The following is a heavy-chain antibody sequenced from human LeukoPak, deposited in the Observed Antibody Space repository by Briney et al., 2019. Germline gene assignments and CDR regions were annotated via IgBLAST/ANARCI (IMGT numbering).Heavy chain of an antibody. CDR2: IYSSGST. Sequence: PSVTLSLTCTVSGGSISNYYWNWIRQPAGKGLEWIGRIYSSGSTDYNPSLKSRATMSVDTSKNQFSLNLSSVTAADSAVYYCARSRGRLLLIDYWGQGALVTVSS. CDR1: GGSISNYY. J-gene: IGHJ4*02. D-gene: IGHD2-15*01. CDR3: ARSRGRLLLIDY. V-gene: IGHV4-4*07.